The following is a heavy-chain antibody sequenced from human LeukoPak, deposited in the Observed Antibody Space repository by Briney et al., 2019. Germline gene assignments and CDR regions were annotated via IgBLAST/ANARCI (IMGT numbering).Heavy chain of an antibody. CDR1: GGSISSTNYY. CDR2: IYYSGNT. V-gene: IGHV4-39*01. D-gene: IGHD3-10*01. CDR3: ARVSMVRGVLRRFDP. J-gene: IGHJ5*02. Sequence: PSETLSLTCTVSGGSISSTNYYWGWIRQPPGKQLEWIGGIYYSGNTYYNPSLKSRVTIAVDRSKNQFSLKLSSVTAAATAVYYCARVSMVRGVLRRFDPWGQGTLVTVSS.